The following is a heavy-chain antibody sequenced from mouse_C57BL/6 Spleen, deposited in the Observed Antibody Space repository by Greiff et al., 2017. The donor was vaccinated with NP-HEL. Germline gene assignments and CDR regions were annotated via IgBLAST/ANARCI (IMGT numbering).Heavy chain of an antibody. V-gene: IGHV1-76*01. J-gene: IGHJ2*01. D-gene: IGHD2-3*01. CDR2: IYPGSGNT. CDR3: ARNGYYVNYFDY. CDR1: GYTFTDYY. Sequence: QVQLQQSGAELVRPGASVKLSCKASGYTFTDYYINWVKQRPGQGLEWIARIYPGSGNTYYNEKFKGKATLTAEKSSSTAYMQLSSLTSEDSAVYFCARNGYYVNYFDYWGQGTTLTVSS.